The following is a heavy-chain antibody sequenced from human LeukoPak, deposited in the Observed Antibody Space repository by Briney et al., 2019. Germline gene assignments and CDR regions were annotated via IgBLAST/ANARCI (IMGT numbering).Heavy chain of an antibody. V-gene: IGHV3-53*01. CDR2: IFSGGST. J-gene: IGHJ4*02. D-gene: IGHD3-22*01. Sequence: GGSLRLSCAASGFTVSSNYMSWVRQAPGKGLEWVSVIFSGGSTYYADSVKGRFTISRDNSKNTLYLQMNSLRAEDTAVYYCAKEVVYDSSGYYDHWGQGTLVTISS. CDR1: GFTVSSNY. CDR3: AKEVVYDSSGYYDH.